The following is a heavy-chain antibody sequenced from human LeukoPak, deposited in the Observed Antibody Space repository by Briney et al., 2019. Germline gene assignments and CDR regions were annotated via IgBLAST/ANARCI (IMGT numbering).Heavy chain of an antibody. J-gene: IGHJ4*02. CDR3: ARLIGYSSSSGYLDY. D-gene: IGHD6-6*01. CDR1: GGSISSYY. V-gene: IGHV4-59*08. CDR2: IYYSGST. Sequence: SETLSLTCTVSGGSISSYYWSWIRQPPGKGLEWIGYIYYSGSTNYNPSLKSRVTISVDTSKNQFSLKMSSVTAADTAVYYCARLIGYSSSSGYLDYWGQGTLVTVSS.